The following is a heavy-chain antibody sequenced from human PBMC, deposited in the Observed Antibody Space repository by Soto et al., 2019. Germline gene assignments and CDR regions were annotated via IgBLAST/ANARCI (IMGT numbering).Heavy chain of an antibody. CDR2: IYYSGST. J-gene: IGHJ3*02. V-gene: IGHV4-39*01. CDR3: ARPPVAGRGGAFDI. D-gene: IGHD2-15*01. CDR1: AGSISSSNYY. Sequence: QLQLQESGPGLVKPSETLYLTCTVSAGSISSSNYYWGWIRQPPGKGMEWIGNIYYSGSTYYNPSLKSRVTISINTSTSQFSLRLTSVTAADTAVYYCARPPVAGRGGAFDIWGQGTMVTVSS.